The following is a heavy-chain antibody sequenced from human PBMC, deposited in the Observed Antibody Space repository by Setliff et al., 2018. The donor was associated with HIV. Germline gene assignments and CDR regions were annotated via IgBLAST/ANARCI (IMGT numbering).Heavy chain of an antibody. D-gene: IGHD3-3*01. Sequence: SVKVSCKASGFTFTSSAMQWVRQARGQRLEWIGWIVVGSGNTNYAQKFQERVTTTRDMSTSTAYMELSSLRSEDTAVYYCAADSFVGSITIFGAGAFDIWGQGTMVTVSS. CDR3: AADSFVGSITIFGAGAFDI. CDR1: GFTFTSSA. J-gene: IGHJ3*02. CDR2: IVVGSGNT. V-gene: IGHV1-58*02.